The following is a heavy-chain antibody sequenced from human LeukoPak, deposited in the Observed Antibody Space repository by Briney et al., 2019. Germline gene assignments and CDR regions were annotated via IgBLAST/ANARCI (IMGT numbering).Heavy chain of an antibody. CDR2: ISWNSGSI. CDR3: AKDIGSGSYYYFDY. J-gene: IGHJ4*02. CDR1: GFTFDEYA. V-gene: IGHV3-9*01. D-gene: IGHD3-10*01. Sequence: QPGRSLRLSCAASGFTFDEYAMHWVRQAPGKGLEWVSGISWNSGSIGYADSVKGRFTISRDNAKNSLYLQMNSLRAEDTALYYCAKDIGSGSYYYFDYWGQGTLVTVSS.